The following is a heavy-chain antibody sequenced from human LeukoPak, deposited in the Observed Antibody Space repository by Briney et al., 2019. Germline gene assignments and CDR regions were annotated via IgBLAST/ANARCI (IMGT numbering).Heavy chain of an antibody. Sequence: SETLSLTCTVSGGSISSYYWSWIRQPPGKGLEWIGYIYYSGSTNYNPSLKSRVTISVDTSKNQISLKLSSVTAADTAVYYCATYGSGSYRFDYWGQGTLVTVSS. CDR1: GGSISSYY. CDR2: IYYSGST. V-gene: IGHV4-59*01. J-gene: IGHJ4*02. CDR3: ATYGSGSYRFDY. D-gene: IGHD3-10*01.